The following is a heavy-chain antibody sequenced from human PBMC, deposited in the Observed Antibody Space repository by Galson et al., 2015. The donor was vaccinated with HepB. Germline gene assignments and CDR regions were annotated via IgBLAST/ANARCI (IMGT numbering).Heavy chain of an antibody. CDR3: ARDPLGVYAFDI. V-gene: IGHV3-30*04. D-gene: IGHD2-8*02. J-gene: IGHJ3*02. Sequence: SLRLSCAASGFTFSSYAMHWVRQAPGKGLEWVAVISYDGSNKYYADSVKGRFTISRDNSKNTLYLQMNSLRAEDTAVYYCARDPLGVYAFDIWGQGTMVTVSS. CDR1: GFTFSSYA. CDR2: ISYDGSNK.